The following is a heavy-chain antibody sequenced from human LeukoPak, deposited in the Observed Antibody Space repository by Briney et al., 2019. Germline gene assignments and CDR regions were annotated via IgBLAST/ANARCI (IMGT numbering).Heavy chain of an antibody. CDR2: ISAYNGNT. V-gene: IGHV1-18*01. CDR3: ARDPQWLVARVRYHWFDP. J-gene: IGHJ5*02. Sequence: EASVKVSCKASGYTFTSYGIRWVRQAPGQGLEWMGWISAYNGNTNYAQKLQGRVTMTTDTSTSTAYMELRSLRSDDTAVYYCARDPQWLVARVRYHWFDPWGQGTLVTVSS. CDR1: GYTFTSYG. D-gene: IGHD6-19*01.